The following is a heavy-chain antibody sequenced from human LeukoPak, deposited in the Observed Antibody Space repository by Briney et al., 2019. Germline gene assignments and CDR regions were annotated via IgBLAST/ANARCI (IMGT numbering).Heavy chain of an antibody. CDR1: GGSVSSGSYY. V-gene: IGHV4-61*01. CDR2: IYYSGST. Sequence: SETLSLTCTVPGGSVSSGSYYWSWIRQPPGKGLEWIGYIYYSGSTNYNPSLKSRVTISIDTSKNQFSLKLTSVTAADTAVYCCARGRGAYDSSGFGIWGQGTMVNVSS. D-gene: IGHD3-22*01. CDR3: ARGRGAYDSSGFGI. J-gene: IGHJ3*02.